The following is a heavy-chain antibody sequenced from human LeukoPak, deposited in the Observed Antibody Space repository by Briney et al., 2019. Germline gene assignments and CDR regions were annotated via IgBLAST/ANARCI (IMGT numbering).Heavy chain of an antibody. CDR3: ARDGAYCSGGSCYSDYYYYGMDV. V-gene: IGHV1-18*01. J-gene: IGHJ6*02. CDR1: GYTFTSYG. D-gene: IGHD2-15*01. Sequence: ASVKVSCKASGYTFTSYGISWVRQAPGQGLEWMGWISAYNGNTNYAQKLQGRVTMTTDTSTSTAYVELRSLRSDDTAVYYCARDGAYCSGGSCYSDYYYYGMDVWGQGTTVTVSS. CDR2: ISAYNGNT.